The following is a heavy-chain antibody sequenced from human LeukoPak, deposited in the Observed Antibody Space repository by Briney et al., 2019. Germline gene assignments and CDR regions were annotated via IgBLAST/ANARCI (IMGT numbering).Heavy chain of an antibody. CDR2: IWYDGSNK. CDR3: AKDQGGTLYNYYYMDV. V-gene: IGHV3-33*06. Sequence: GGSLRLSCAASGFTFSSYGMHWVRQAPGKGLEWVAVIWYDGSNKYYADSVKGRFTISRDNSKNTLYLQMNSLRAEDTAVYYCAKDQGGTLYNYYYMDVWGKGTTVTVSS. J-gene: IGHJ6*03. CDR1: GFTFSSYG. D-gene: IGHD3-16*01.